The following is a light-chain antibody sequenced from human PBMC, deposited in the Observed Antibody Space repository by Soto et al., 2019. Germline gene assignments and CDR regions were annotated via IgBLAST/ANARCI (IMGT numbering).Light chain of an antibody. V-gene: IGKV1-5*03. CDR2: KAS. J-gene: IGKJ1*01. CDR1: QTISSW. Sequence: DIQMTQSPSTLSGSVGERVTITCRASQTISSWLAWYQQKPGKAPKLLIYKASTLKSGVPSRFSGSGSGTEFTLTISSLQPDVFATYYCQHYNSYSEAFGQGTKV. CDR3: QHYNSYSEA.